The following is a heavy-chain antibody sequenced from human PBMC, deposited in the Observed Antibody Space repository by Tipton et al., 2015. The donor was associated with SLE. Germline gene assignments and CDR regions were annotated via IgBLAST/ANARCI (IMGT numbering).Heavy chain of an antibody. CDR3: TRHRYSSSSGDF. V-gene: IGHV5-51*01. D-gene: IGHD6-6*01. CDR1: GYRFTTSW. J-gene: IGHJ4*02. CDR2: IYPGDSDT. Sequence: VQLVQSGAEVKKPGESLKISCKGSGYRFTTSWIAWVRQMPGKGLEWMGIIYPGDSDTTNSPSFQGQVTISADKSISTAYLQWSSLKASDTAKYYCTRHRYSSSSGDFWGQGTLLIVSS.